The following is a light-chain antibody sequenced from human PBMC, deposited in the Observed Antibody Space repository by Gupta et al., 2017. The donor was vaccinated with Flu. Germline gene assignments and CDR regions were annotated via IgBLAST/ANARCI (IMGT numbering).Light chain of an antibody. V-gene: IGLV1-44*01. CDR3: AAWDDRLSAPL. CDR2: GNN. CDR1: ISNIGSDS. J-gene: IGLJ3*02. Sequence: RVTLPWLGSISNIGSDSMYWYHQVPGTAPKLLIYGNNQRPAGVPDRFSDSKSGTSASLGISGLQPGDEAGYYCAAWDDRLSAPLFGGGTRLTVL.